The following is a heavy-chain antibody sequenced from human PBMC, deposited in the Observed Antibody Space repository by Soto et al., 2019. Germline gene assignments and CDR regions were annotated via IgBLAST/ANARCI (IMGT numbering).Heavy chain of an antibody. CDR2: IYYSGST. D-gene: IGHD3-10*01. J-gene: IGHJ5*02. V-gene: IGHV4-59*01. CDR3: ARARLSRSWWFDP. Sequence: QVQLQESGPGLVKPSETLSLTCTVSGGSISSYYWSWIRQPPGKGLEWIGYIYYSGSTNYNPSLKRRVTISVDTSKNKCSLKLSSVTAADTAVYYCARARLSRSWWFDPWGQGTLVTVSS. CDR1: GGSISSYY.